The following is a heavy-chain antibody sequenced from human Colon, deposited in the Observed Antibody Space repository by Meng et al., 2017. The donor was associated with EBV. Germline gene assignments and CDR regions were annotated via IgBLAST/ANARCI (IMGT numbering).Heavy chain of an antibody. CDR3: ARRPTGIDY. CDR2: IIHGGSP. Sequence: QVQLPQWCHGLLKPSATLSLTCAVNGGSLSGAYWNWIRQPPGKGLEWIGEIIHGGSPSYNPSLKSRVTISIDTSKNQLSLMLSSVTAADTAVYYCARRPTGIDYWGQGTLVTVSS. V-gene: IGHV4-34*12. CDR1: GGSLSGAY. J-gene: IGHJ4*02. D-gene: IGHD2-8*02.